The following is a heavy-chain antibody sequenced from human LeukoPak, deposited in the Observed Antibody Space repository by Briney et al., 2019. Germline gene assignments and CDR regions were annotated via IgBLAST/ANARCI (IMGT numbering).Heavy chain of an antibody. CDR2: IYSGGRT. Sequence: GGSLRLSCAASGFTFSSNYMSWVRQAPGKGLEWVSIIYSGGRTYYPDSVKGRFTISRDNSKNTVYLQMNSLRAEDTAVYYCARANSATNPGAGPWGPGTLGTVSS. J-gene: IGHJ4*03. V-gene: IGHV3-53*01. D-gene: IGHD1-26*01. CDR1: GFTFSSNY. CDR3: ARANSATNPGAGP.